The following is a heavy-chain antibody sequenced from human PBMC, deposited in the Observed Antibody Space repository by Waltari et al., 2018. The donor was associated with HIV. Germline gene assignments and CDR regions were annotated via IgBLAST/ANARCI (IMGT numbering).Heavy chain of an antibody. CDR1: GFTFSSYA. CDR2: ISGSGGDS. D-gene: IGHD3-10*01. V-gene: IGHV3-23*01. J-gene: IGHJ4*02. Sequence: LLESGGNLVQPGGSLKLSCAASGFTFSSYAMAWVRQPPGKGLEWVSAISGSGGDSLFADSVKGRFTISRDASTVYLSLNRMTAEDTAVYYCAKVGLSGRWLLRRPFYFDYWGQGILVTVSS. CDR3: AKVGLSGRWLLRRPFYFDY.